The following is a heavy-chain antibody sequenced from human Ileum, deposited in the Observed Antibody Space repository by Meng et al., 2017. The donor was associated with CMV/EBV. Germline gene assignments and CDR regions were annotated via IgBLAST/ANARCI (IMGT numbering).Heavy chain of an antibody. CDR2: INPSGGST. J-gene: IGHJ3*02. CDR1: GFTFSGFG. D-gene: IGHD1-1*01. V-gene: IGHV1-46*01. Sequence: GESLKISCAASGFTFSGFGMHWVRQAPGQGLEWMGIINPSGGSTSYAQKFQGRVTMARDTSTSTVYMELSSLRSEDTAVYYCAGDHLLEDDAFEIWGQGTMVTVSS. CDR3: AGDHLLEDDAFEI.